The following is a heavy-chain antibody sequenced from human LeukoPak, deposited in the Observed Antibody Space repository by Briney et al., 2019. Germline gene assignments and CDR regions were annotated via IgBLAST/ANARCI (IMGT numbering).Heavy chain of an antibody. CDR1: GNTFTGYY. D-gene: IGHD3-10*01. CDR3: ATSGIWFGELVFESDAFDI. Sequence: ASVKVSCKASGNTFTGYYMHWVRQAPGQGLERMGWINPNSGGTNYAQKFQGRVTMTRDTSISTAYMELSRLRSDDTAVYYCATSGIWFGELVFESDAFDIWGQGTMVTVSS. CDR2: INPNSGGT. V-gene: IGHV1-2*02. J-gene: IGHJ3*02.